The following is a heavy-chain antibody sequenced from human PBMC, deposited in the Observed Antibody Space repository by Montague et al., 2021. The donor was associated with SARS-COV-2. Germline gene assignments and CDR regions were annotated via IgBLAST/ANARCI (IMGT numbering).Heavy chain of an antibody. CDR1: GGSFSVGGYY. CDR3: ARGARQGYGFRLGSFDS. J-gene: IGHJ4*02. D-gene: IGHD3-10*01. CDR2: INHRGTT. V-gene: IGHV4-34*01. Sequence: SETLSLTCAVYGGSFSVGGYYWSWIRQPQGKGLEWIGEINHRGTTTYNPSLKSRVTMSVDTSKNQFSLKLSSVTAADTAVYYCARGARQGYGFRLGSFDSWGQGTLVTVSS.